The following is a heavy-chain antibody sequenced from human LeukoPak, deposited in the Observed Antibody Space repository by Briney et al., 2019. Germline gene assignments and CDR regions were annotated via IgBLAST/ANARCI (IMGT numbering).Heavy chain of an antibody. V-gene: IGHV2-70*04. D-gene: IGHD3-10*01. J-gene: IGHJ4*02. CDR3: ARDCGSGSYYWYYFDY. Sequence: KFYSTSLKTRLTISKDTSKNQVVLTMTNMDPVDTATYYCARDCGSGSYYWYYFDYWGQGTLVTVSS. CDR2: K.